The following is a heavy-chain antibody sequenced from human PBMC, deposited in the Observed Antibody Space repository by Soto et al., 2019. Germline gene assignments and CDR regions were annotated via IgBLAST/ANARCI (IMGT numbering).Heavy chain of an antibody. V-gene: IGHV4-59*01. J-gene: IGHJ4*02. CDR2: IYYSGST. Sequence: SETLSLTCTVSGGSISSYYWSWIRQPPGKGLEWIGYIYYSGSTNYNPSLKSRVTISVDTSKNQFSLKLSSVTAADTAVYYCASSLRYFDWSLPFRGQGTLVTVSS. D-gene: IGHD3-9*01. CDR3: ASSLRYFDWSLPF. CDR1: GGSISSYY.